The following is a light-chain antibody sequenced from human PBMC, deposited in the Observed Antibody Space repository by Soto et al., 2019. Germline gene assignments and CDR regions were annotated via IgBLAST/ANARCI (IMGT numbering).Light chain of an antibody. CDR3: AAWDDSRNGPV. J-gene: IGLJ3*02. CDR2: SNN. CDR1: SSNIATNT. Sequence: QSAVTQPPSASGTPGQRVTISCSGSSSNIATNTVNWYQQLPGTAPKLLIYSNNQRPSGVPDRFSGSKSGTSASLAISGLQSEDEADYYCAAWDDSRNGPVFGGGTKLTVL. V-gene: IGLV1-44*01.